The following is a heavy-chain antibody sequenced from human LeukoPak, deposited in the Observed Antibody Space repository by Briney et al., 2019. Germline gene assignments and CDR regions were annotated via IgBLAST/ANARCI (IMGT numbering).Heavy chain of an antibody. J-gene: IGHJ4*02. CDR1: GASISSYY. CDR3: ARYGSGTYSFDY. CDR2: IYYTGSP. V-gene: IGHV4-59*01. D-gene: IGHD3-10*01. Sequence: SETLSLTCTVSGASISSYYWSWIRQPPGKGLEWIGYIYYTGSPNSNPPLKSRVTMSVDTSKNQFSLRLSSVTAADTAVYSCARYGSGTYSFDYWGQGTLVTVSS.